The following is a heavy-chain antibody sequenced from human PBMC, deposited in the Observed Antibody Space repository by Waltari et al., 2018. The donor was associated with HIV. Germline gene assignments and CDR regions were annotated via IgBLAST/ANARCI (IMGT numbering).Heavy chain of an antibody. V-gene: IGHV1-2*04. CDR1: GYTFTGYY. J-gene: IGHJ4*02. D-gene: IGHD3-10*01. CDR3: ARDGGSGSYYYDY. Sequence: QVQLVQSGAEVKKPGASVKVSCRASGYTFTGYYMHWVRQATGQGLVRVGGSKANRGGTNHAQKCQCWVTMTRETSISSAYMELSRLRSDDTAVYYCARDGGSGSYYYDYWGQGTLVTVSS. CDR2: SKANRGGT.